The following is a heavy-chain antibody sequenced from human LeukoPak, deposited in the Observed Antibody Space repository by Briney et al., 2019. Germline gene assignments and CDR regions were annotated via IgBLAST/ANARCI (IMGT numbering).Heavy chain of an antibody. Sequence: PGGSLRLSCAASGFTFSSYAMSWVRQAPGKGLEWVSAISGSGGSTYYADSVKGRFTISRDNSKTTLYLQMNGLRAEDTAVYYCAKSGQSGTTRWFFDYWGQGTLVTVSS. J-gene: IGHJ4*02. CDR3: AKSGQSGTTRWFFDY. V-gene: IGHV3-23*01. CDR1: GFTFSSYA. CDR2: ISGSGGST. D-gene: IGHD1-1*01.